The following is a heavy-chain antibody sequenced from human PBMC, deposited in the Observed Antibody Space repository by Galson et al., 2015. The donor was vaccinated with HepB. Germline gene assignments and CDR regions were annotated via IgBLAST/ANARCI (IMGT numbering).Heavy chain of an antibody. CDR1: GFTFSSYG. J-gene: IGHJ4*02. Sequence: SLRLSCAASGFTFSSYGMHWVRQAPGKGLEWVAVIWYDGSNKYYADSVKGRFTISRDNSKNTLYLQMNSLRAEDTAVYYCARGGRWLQSEGPLDYWGQGTLVTVSS. D-gene: IGHD5-24*01. CDR2: IWYDGSNK. V-gene: IGHV3-33*01. CDR3: ARGGRWLQSEGPLDY.